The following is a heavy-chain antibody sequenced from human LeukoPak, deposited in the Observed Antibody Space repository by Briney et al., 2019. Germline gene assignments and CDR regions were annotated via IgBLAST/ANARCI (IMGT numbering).Heavy chain of an antibody. D-gene: IGHD6-13*01. CDR3: ARQGIAAAADV. CDR1: GSLFTNYW. V-gene: IGHV5-51*01. Sequence: GGPLQISCKTSGSLFTNYWIGGARQMPGKGLEWMGIIYPGDSDTRYSPSFQGQVTVSADNSISTAYLQWSSLKASDTAMYYCARQGIAAAADVWGKGTTVTVSA. CDR2: IYPGDSDT. J-gene: IGHJ6*04.